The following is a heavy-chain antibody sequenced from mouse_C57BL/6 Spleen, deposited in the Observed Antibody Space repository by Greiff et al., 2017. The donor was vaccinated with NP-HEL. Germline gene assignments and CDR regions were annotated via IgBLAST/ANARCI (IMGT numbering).Heavy chain of an antibody. CDR1: GFTFSDFY. J-gene: IGHJ4*01. D-gene: IGHD2-3*01. CDR2: SRNKANDYTT. V-gene: IGHV7-1*01. Sequence: VQRVESGGGLVQSGRSLRLSCATSGFTFSDFYMEWVRQAPGKGLEWIAASRNKANDYTTEYSASVKGRFIVSRDTSQSILYLQMNALRAEDTAIYYCARDAGGYYPYYAMDYWGQGTSVTVSS. CDR3: ARDAGGYYPYYAMDY.